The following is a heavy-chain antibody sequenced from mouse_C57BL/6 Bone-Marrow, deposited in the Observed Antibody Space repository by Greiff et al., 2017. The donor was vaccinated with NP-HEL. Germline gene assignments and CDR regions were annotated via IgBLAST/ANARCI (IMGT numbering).Heavy chain of an antibody. CDR3: ARWGPIYYYGSSSYFDV. D-gene: IGHD1-1*01. Sequence: QVQLQQPGTELVKPGASVKLSCKASGYTFTSYWMHWVKQRPGQGLEWIGNINPSNGGTNYNEKFKNKATMTVDKSSSTAYMQLSSLTSEDSAVYYCARWGPIYYYGSSSYFDVWGTGTTVTVSS. V-gene: IGHV1-53*01. CDR1: GYTFTSYW. J-gene: IGHJ1*03. CDR2: INPSNGGT.